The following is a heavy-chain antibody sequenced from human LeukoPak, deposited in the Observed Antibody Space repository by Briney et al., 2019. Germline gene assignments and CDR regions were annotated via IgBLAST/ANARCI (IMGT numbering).Heavy chain of an antibody. Sequence: ASVRVSCKASGYNFNVYYINWVRQAPGQGLEWMGWINPSSGGTYYAQRFKGRVTMTRDTSVSTAYMEVNSLTSDDTAVYFCARVLRGSSAFEIWGQGTMVTVSS. V-gene: IGHV1-2*02. CDR1: GYNFNVYY. CDR2: INPSSGGT. J-gene: IGHJ3*02. D-gene: IGHD3-10*01. CDR3: ARVLRGSSAFEI.